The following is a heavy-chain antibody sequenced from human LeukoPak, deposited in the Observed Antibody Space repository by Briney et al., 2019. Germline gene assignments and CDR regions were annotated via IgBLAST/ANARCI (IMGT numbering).Heavy chain of an antibody. V-gene: IGHV1-18*01. CDR3: ARDHAYSYGSDAFDI. CDR2: ISAYDGNT. J-gene: IGHJ3*02. Sequence: ASVKVSCKASGYTFTSYGISWVRQAPGQGLEWMGWISAYDGNTNYAQKLQGRVTMTTDTSTSTAYMELRSLRSDDTAVYYCARDHAYSYGSDAFDIWGQGTMVTVSS. D-gene: IGHD5-18*01. CDR1: GYTFTSYG.